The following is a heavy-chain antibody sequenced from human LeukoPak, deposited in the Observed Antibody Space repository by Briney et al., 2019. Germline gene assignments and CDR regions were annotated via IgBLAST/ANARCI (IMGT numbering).Heavy chain of an antibody. CDR3: ALTTDYYYYMDV. Sequence: SETLSLTCAVYGGSFSGYYWSWLRQPPGKGLEWIGDINHSGSTNYNASLKRRVTISVGTSNNQFSLKLSSVTAADKAVDYCALTTDYYYYMDVWGKGTTVTVSS. CDR2: INHSGST. J-gene: IGHJ6*03. CDR1: GGSFSGYY. V-gene: IGHV4-34*01. D-gene: IGHD4-17*01.